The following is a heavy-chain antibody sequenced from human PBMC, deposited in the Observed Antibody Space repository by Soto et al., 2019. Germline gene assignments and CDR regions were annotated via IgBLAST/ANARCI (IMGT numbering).Heavy chain of an antibody. V-gene: IGHV3-30-3*01. CDR3: ERGEGS. Sequence: QVQLVESGGGVVQPGRSLRLSCAASGFTFRSYGMHWVRQAPGKGLEWVAVISYGGSDKYYADSVKGRFTISRDNSKNTLYLQMNRLRVEDTAVYYCERGEGSWGQGALVTVSS. D-gene: IGHD3-16*01. J-gene: IGHJ4*02. CDR1: GFTFRSYG. CDR2: ISYGGSDK.